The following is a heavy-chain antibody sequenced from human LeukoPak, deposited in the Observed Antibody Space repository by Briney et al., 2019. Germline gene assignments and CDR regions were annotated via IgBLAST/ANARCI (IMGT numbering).Heavy chain of an antibody. CDR2: ISSSGSTI. V-gene: IGHV3-48*03. CDR3: ARDSSGGSGPYNWFDR. CDR1: GFTFSSYE. D-gene: IGHD2-15*01. Sequence: GGTLRLSCAASGFTFSSYEMNWLRQAPGKGLEWVSYISSSGSTIYYADSVKGRFTISRDNAKNSLYLQMISLRAEDTAVYYCARDSSGGSGPYNWFDRWGQGTLVTVSS. J-gene: IGHJ5*02.